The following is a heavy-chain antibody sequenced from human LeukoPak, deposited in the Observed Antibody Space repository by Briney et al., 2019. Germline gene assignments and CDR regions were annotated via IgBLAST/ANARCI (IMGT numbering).Heavy chain of an antibody. V-gene: IGHV4-38-2*02. CDR3: ARAPTVVTPSYWYFDL. CDR1: GYSISSGYY. D-gene: IGHD4-23*01. CDR2: IYHSGST. Sequence: SETLSLTCTVSGYSISSGYYWGWIRQPPGKGLEWIGSIYHSGSTYYNPSLKSRVTISVDTSKNQFSLKLSSVTAADTAVYYCARAPTVVTPSYWYFDLWGRGTLVTVSS. J-gene: IGHJ2*01.